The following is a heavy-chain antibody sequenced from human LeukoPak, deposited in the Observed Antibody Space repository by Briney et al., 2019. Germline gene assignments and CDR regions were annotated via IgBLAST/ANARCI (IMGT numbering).Heavy chain of an antibody. CDR3: AKVPGDHIGSGRSGY. V-gene: IGHV3-23*01. D-gene: IGHD3-10*01. Sequence: PGGSLRLSCAASGLTFNSQAMTWVRQAPGRGLEWVSVMSGSGDHIYYADSVKGRFSISRDNSRDTLYLQMNRLRAEDTAIYYCAKVPGDHIGSGRSGYWGQGTLVTVSS. J-gene: IGHJ4*02. CDR1: GLTFNSQA. CDR2: MSGSGDHI.